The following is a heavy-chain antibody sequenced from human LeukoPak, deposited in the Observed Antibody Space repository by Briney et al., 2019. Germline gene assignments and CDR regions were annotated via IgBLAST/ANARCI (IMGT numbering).Heavy chain of an antibody. Sequence: SETLSLTCAVYGGSFSGYYWSWIRQPPGKGLEWIGEINHSGSTNYNPSLKSRVTISVDTSKNQFSLKLSSVTAADTAVYYCARGGVKPIVNGMDVWGQGTTVTVSS. V-gene: IGHV4-34*01. J-gene: IGHJ6*02. CDR3: ARGGVKPIVNGMDV. D-gene: IGHD2-21*01. CDR2: INHSGST. CDR1: GGSFSGYY.